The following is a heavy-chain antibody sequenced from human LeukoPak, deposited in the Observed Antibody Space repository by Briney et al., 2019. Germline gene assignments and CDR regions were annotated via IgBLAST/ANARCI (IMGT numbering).Heavy chain of an antibody. CDR1: GFTFSSYA. J-gene: IGHJ6*02. Sequence: GGSLRRSCAASGFTFSSYAMSWVRQAPGKGLEWVSAISGSGGSTYYADSVKGRFTISRDNSKITLYLQMNSLRAEDTAVYYCAKDGARDRRTDYYYYGMDVWGQGTTVTISS. V-gene: IGHV3-23*01. CDR2: ISGSGGST. CDR3: AKDGARDRRTDYYYYGMDV. D-gene: IGHD4/OR15-4a*01.